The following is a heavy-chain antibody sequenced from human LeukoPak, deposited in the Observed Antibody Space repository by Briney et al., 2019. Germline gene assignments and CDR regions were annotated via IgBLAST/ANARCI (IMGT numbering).Heavy chain of an antibody. CDR2: ISPSGDIT. V-gene: IGHV3-23*01. J-gene: IGHJ4*02. Sequence: PGGTLRLSCAASGFTFSNHGMNWVRQAPGKGLEWVSGISPSGDITYYADSVKGRFTISRDNSKNTLYLQMNSLRAEDTAVYYCAKSSNSYGPQTFDYWGQGTLVTVSS. CDR3: AKSSNSYGPQTFDY. D-gene: IGHD5-18*01. CDR1: GFTFSNHG.